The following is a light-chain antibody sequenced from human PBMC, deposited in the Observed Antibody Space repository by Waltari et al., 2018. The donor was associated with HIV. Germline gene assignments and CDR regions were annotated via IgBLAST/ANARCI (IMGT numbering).Light chain of an antibody. Sequence: QSALTQPPSASGSPGQPVTIACTGTSSDVGGYNYVSWYQQYPGKAPKLMLYEVTKLPSGVPDRCSGAKSGDTASLAVSWLQAEDEADYYCSSDAGSNNYVVFGGGTRLTVL. CDR3: SSDAGSNNYVV. CDR2: EVT. J-gene: IGLJ2*01. CDR1: SSDVGGYNY. V-gene: IGLV2-8*01.